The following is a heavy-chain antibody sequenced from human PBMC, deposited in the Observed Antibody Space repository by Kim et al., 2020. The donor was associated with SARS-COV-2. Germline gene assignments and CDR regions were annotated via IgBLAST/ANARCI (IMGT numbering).Heavy chain of an antibody. V-gene: IGHV3-21*01. CDR3: ARAQDSGYDKYYYYGMDV. Sequence: GGSLRLSCAASGFTFSSYSMNWVRQAPGKGLEWVSSISSSSSYIYYADSVKGRFTISRDNAKNSLYLQMNSLRAEDTAVYYCARAQDSGYDKYYYYGMDVWGQGTTVTVSS. J-gene: IGHJ6*02. CDR2: ISSSSSYI. D-gene: IGHD5-12*01. CDR1: GFTFSSYS.